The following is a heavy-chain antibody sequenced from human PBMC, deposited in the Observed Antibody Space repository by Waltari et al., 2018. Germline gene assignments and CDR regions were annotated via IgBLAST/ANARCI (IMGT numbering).Heavy chain of an antibody. Sequence: EVQLVESGGGLIQPGGSLRLSCAASGFTVSSNYMSWVRQAPGKGLEGVSVVYSGGSTYYADSVKGRVTISRDKSKNTLYLQMNSLRAEDTAVYYCARDLYSRAPYWGQGTLVTVSS. CDR3: ARDLYSRAPY. D-gene: IGHD3-16*01. CDR1: GFTVSSNY. CDR2: VYSGGST. J-gene: IGHJ4*02. V-gene: IGHV3-53*01.